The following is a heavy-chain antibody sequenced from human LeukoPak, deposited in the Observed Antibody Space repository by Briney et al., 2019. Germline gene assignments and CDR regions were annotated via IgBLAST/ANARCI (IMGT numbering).Heavy chain of an antibody. Sequence: GGSLRLSCAASGFTFSSYSMNWVRQAPGKGLEWVSSISRSSSYIYYADSVKGRFTISRDNAKNSLYLQMNSLRAEDTAVYYCATWFDVYAFDIWGQGTMVTVSS. J-gene: IGHJ3*02. CDR1: GFTFSSYS. CDR2: ISRSSSYI. V-gene: IGHV3-21*01. CDR3: ATWFDVYAFDI. D-gene: IGHD3-10*01.